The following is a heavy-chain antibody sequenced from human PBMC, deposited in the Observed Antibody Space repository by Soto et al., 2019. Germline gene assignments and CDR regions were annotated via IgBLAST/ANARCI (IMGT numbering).Heavy chain of an antibody. CDR3: VKDESINWYSGHFRH. D-gene: IGHD6-13*01. Sequence: AGGSLRLSCAASGFTFSSYNMNWVRQAPGKGLEWVSGINWNSGSIGYADSVKGRFAISRDNAKNSLHLQMNSLRAEDTAFYYCVKDESINWYSGHFRHWGQGTLVTVSS. J-gene: IGHJ1*01. CDR2: INWNSGSI. V-gene: IGHV3-9*01. CDR1: GFTFSSYN.